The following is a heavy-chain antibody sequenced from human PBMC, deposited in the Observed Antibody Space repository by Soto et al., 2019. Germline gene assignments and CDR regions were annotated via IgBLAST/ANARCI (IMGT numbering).Heavy chain of an antibody. Sequence: PGGSLRLSCSASGFIFSIYSMHWVRLSPGEGLEYVSSISTNGGSTDYADSVKGRFTISRDNSKNTVYLQMSSLRVEDTAVYYCVKGEYYYDSSGYYPFDYWGQGTLVTVSS. J-gene: IGHJ4*02. D-gene: IGHD3-22*01. CDR1: GFIFSIYS. V-gene: IGHV3-64D*06. CDR3: VKGEYYYDSSGYYPFDY. CDR2: ISTNGGST.